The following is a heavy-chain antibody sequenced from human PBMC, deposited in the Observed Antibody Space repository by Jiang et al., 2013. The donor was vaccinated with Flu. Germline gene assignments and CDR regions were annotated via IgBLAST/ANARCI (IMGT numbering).Heavy chain of an antibody. CDR1: GTSVNSFY. Sequence: GSGLVKPSETLSLTCSVSGTSVNSFYWNWIRQPPGKGLEWIGFMYYNGSPYYNSSLASRVTISVDTSKNQFSLKLSSVTAADTAVYFCARDLGAAAFDSWGQGILITVTS. V-gene: IGHV4-59*02. CDR2: MYYNGSP. D-gene: IGHD6-13*01. CDR3: ARDLGAAAFDS. J-gene: IGHJ4*02.